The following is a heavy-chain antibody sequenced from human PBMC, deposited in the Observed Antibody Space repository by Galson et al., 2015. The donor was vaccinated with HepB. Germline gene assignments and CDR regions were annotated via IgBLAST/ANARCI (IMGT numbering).Heavy chain of an antibody. V-gene: IGHV3-15*01. D-gene: IGHD3-9*01. J-gene: IGHJ6*02. CDR2: IKSKTDGGTT. Sequence: SLRLSCAASGFTFSNAWMSWVRQAPGKGLEWVGRIKSKTDGGTTDYAAPVKGRFTISRDDSKNTLYLQMNSLKTEDTAVYYCTTSPRVLRYFDWGQGTTVTVSS. CDR1: GFTFSNAW. CDR3: TTSPRVLRYFD.